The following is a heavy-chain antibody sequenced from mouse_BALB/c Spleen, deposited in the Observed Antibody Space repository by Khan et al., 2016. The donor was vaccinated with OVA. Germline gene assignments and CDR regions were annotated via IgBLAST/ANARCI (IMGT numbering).Heavy chain of an antibody. Sequence: VQLKESGPGLVKPFQSLSLTCTVTGYSITSNYAWNWIRQFPGNKLEWVGYISYSGSTSYNPSLKSRISITRDTSKNQFFLQLNSVTTEDTATYYCARGNYHGYAMDYWGQGTSVTVSS. CDR3: ARGNYHGYAMDY. J-gene: IGHJ4*01. CDR1: GYSITSNYA. D-gene: IGHD1-1*01. V-gene: IGHV3-2*02. CDR2: ISYSGST.